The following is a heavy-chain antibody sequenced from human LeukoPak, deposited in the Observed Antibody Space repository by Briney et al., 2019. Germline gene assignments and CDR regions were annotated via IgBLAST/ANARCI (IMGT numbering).Heavy chain of an antibody. V-gene: IGHV4-39*07. CDR2: IYYSGST. Sequence: SETLSLTCTVSGGSISSSSYYWGWIRQPPGKGLGWIGSIYYSGSTNYNPSLKSRVTISVDTSKNQFSLKLSSVTAADTAVYYCARDFINCSGGSCYKWFDPWGQGTLVTVSS. CDR3: ARDFINCSGGSCYKWFDP. J-gene: IGHJ5*02. CDR1: GGSISSSSYY. D-gene: IGHD2-15*01.